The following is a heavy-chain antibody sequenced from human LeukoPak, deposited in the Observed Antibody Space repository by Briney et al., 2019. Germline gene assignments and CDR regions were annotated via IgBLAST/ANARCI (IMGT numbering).Heavy chain of an antibody. J-gene: IGHJ4*02. CDR1: GVTFSSYG. V-gene: IGHV3-30*18. Sequence: GGSLRLSCAASGVTFSSYGMHWVRQAPGKGLEWVAVISNDGSNKHYADPVKGRFTISRDNSKNTLYLQMNSLRAEDTAVYYCAKDLTGVNYCLDQWGQGTLVTVSS. CDR2: ISNDGSNK. CDR3: AKDLTGVNYCLDQ. D-gene: IGHD1-7*01.